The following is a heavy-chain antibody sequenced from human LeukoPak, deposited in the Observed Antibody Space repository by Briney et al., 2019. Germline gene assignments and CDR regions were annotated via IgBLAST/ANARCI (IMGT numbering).Heavy chain of an antibody. J-gene: IGHJ4*02. V-gene: IGHV4-59*01. CDR1: GGSISSYY. CDR3: ARTQISGPDY. CDR2: IYYSGST. D-gene: IGHD3-3*02. Sequence: SETLSLTCTVSGGSISSYYRSWIRQPPGKGLEWIGYIYYSGSTNYNPSLKSRVTISVDTSKNEFSLKLSSVTAADTAVYYCARTQISGPDYWGQGTLVTVSS.